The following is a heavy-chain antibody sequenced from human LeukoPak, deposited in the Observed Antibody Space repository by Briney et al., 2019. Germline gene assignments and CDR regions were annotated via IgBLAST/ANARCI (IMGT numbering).Heavy chain of an antibody. Sequence: GASVKVSCKASGYTFIDYYIHWVRQAPGQGLEWMGWINPNSGGTNYAQGFQGRVTMTRDTSISTAYMGLSGLRSDDTAVYYCARSLASCGGDCYSDDYWGQGTLVTVSS. CDR3: ARSLASCGGDCYSDDY. CDR1: GYTFIDYY. D-gene: IGHD2-21*02. J-gene: IGHJ4*02. CDR2: INPNSGGT. V-gene: IGHV1-2*02.